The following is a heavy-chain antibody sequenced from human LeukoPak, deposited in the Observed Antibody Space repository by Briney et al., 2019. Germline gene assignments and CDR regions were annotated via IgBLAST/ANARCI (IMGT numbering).Heavy chain of an antibody. J-gene: IGHJ4*02. CDR3: AKRKTSPYYFDY. CDR2: IKQDGSEK. Sequence: GGSLRLSCAASGFTFSSYWMSWVRQAPGKGLEWVANIKQDGSEKYYADSVKGRFTISRDNSKNTLYLQMNSLRAEDTAVYYCAKRKTSPYYFDYWGQGTLVTVPS. CDR1: GFTFSSYW. V-gene: IGHV3-7*03.